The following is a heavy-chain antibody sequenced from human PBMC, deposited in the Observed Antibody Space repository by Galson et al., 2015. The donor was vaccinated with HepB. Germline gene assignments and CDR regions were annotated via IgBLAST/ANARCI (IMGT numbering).Heavy chain of an antibody. Sequence: PALVKPTQTLTLTCTFSGFSLSTSGVGVGWIRQLPGKALEWLALIYWDDDKRYSPSLKSRLTITKDTSKNQVVLTMTNMDPVDTATYYCAHKRLIQDIVVVPAAYGAFGYWGQGTLVTVSS. D-gene: IGHD2-2*01. CDR3: AHKRLIQDIVVVPAAYGAFGY. V-gene: IGHV2-5*02. CDR2: IYWDDDK. J-gene: IGHJ4*02. CDR1: GFSLSTSGVG.